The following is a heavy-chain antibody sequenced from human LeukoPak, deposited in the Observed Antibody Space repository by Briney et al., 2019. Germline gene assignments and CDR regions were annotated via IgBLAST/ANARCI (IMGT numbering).Heavy chain of an antibody. Sequence: GRSLRLSCAASGFTFSRYGMHWVRQAPGKGLEWVAVISYDGSNKYYADSVKGRFTISRDNSKNTLYLQMNSLRAEDTAVYYCAKSAGYFFFDYWGRGTLVSVSS. J-gene: IGHJ4*02. CDR3: AKSAGYFFFDY. CDR1: GFTFSRYG. V-gene: IGHV3-30*18. CDR2: ISYDGSNK. D-gene: IGHD2/OR15-2a*01.